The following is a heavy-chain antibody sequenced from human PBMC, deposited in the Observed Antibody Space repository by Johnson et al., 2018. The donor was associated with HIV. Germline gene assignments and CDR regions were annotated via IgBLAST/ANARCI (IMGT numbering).Heavy chain of an antibody. Sequence: VQLVESGGGLVQPGGSLRLSCAASGFIFSSYWMSWVRQAPGKGLELVANINQDESEKYYVDSVKGRFTISIDNAKNSLYLQMNSLRAEDTAVYYCARDSGGKYYIMDAFDIWGQGTMVTVSS. CDR3: ARDSGGKYYIMDAFDI. CDR1: GFIFSSYW. V-gene: IGHV3-7*01. D-gene: IGHD1-26*01. J-gene: IGHJ3*02. CDR2: INQDESEK.